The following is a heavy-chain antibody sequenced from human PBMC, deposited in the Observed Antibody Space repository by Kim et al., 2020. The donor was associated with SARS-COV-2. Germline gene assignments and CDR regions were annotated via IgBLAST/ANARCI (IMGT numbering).Heavy chain of an antibody. CDR3: AKDWGRAYYDILTGTDYYYYYGMDV. Sequence: GGSLRLSCAASGFTFSSYAMSWVRQAPGKGLEWVSAISGSGGSTYYADSVKGRFTISRDNSKNTLYLQMNSLRAEDTAVYYCAKDWGRAYYDILTGTDYYYYYGMDVWGQGTTVTVSS. J-gene: IGHJ6*02. CDR2: ISGSGGST. CDR1: GFTFSSYA. D-gene: IGHD3-9*01. V-gene: IGHV3-23*01.